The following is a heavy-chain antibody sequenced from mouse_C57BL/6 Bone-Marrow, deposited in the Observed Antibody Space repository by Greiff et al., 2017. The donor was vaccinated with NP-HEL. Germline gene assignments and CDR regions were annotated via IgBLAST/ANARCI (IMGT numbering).Heavy chain of an antibody. CDR1: GYTFTSYT. CDR2: INPSSGYT. Sequence: VQLQQSGAELARPGASVKMSCKASGYTFTSYTMHWVKQRPGQGLEWIGYINPSSGYTKYNQKFKDKATSTADKSSSTAYMQLSSLTSEDSAVYYCARGPSNYPLDYWGQGTTLTVSS. J-gene: IGHJ2*01. V-gene: IGHV1-4*01. D-gene: IGHD2-1*01. CDR3: ARGPSNYPLDY.